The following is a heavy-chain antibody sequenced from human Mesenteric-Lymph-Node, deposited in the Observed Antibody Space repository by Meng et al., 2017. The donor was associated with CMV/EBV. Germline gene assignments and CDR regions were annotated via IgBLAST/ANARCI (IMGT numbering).Heavy chain of an antibody. CDR1: GFNLNRFW. Sequence: GESLKISCAASGFNLNRFWMTWVRQAPGRGLEWVANMNQDASEKFYVDSVKGRFAISRDNATNSMYLQMNSLRVEDTAVYYCGYSSGWYTDHWGQGTLVTVSS. CDR3: GYSSGWYTDH. CDR2: MNQDASEK. J-gene: IGHJ1*01. D-gene: IGHD6-19*01. V-gene: IGHV3-7*01.